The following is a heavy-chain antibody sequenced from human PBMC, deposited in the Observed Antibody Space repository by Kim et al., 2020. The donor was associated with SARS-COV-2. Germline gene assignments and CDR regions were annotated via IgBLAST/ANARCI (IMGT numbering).Heavy chain of an antibody. D-gene: IGHD3-16*01. CDR2: ISSSSYI. CDR3: ASGSGFYDSHAFDY. V-gene: IGHV3-21*01. J-gene: IGHJ4*02. Sequence: GGSLRLSCAASGFTFSSYSMNWVRQAPGKGLEWVSSISSSSYIYYADSVKGRFTISRDNAKNSLYLQMNSLRAEDTAVYYCASGSGFYDSHAFDYWGQGTLVTVSS. CDR1: GFTFSSYS.